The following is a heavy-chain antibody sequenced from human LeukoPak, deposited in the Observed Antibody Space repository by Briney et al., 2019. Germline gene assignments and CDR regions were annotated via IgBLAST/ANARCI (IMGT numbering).Heavy chain of an antibody. Sequence: SETLSLTRTVSGGSISSSSYYWGWIRQPPGKGLEWIGSIYYSGSTYYNPSLKSRVTISVDTSKNQFSLKLSSVTAADAAVYYCARHSVEMATECWFDPWGQGTLVTVSS. J-gene: IGHJ5*02. V-gene: IGHV4-39*01. CDR2: IYYSGST. D-gene: IGHD5-24*01. CDR1: GGSISSSSYY. CDR3: ARHSVEMATECWFDP.